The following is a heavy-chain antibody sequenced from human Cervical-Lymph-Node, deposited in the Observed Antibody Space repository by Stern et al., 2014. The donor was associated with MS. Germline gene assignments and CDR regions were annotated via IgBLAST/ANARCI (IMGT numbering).Heavy chain of an antibody. CDR1: GFSLSTRGVG. CDR3: VHPTKAASTSFDQ. CDR2: LYWDADT. D-gene: IGHD6-13*01. Sequence: SGPTLVKPTQTLTLTCTFSGFSLSTRGVGVGCIRQPPGKALEWPALLYWDADTRHNPSLKSRLTITKDTSKSQVVLTLTNVDPADTATYYCVHPTKAASTSFDQWGQGTLVTVSS. V-gene: IGHV2-5*02. J-gene: IGHJ4*02.